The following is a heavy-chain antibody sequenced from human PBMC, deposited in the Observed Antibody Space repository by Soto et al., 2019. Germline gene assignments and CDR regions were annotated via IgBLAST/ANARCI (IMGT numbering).Heavy chain of an antibody. D-gene: IGHD5-12*01. CDR3: AKGDNIGTKTGYAFDP. Sequence: SQTLSLTCVISGDSVSSNTASWNWIRQSPSRGLEWLGRTYFRSKWYNDYAVSVKSRIIINPDTSNNQFSLQLNSVTPEDKAVYFCAKGDNIGTKTGYAFDPWGQGTMVTVSS. CDR1: GDSVSSNTAS. J-gene: IGHJ5*02. V-gene: IGHV6-1*01. CDR2: TYFRSKWYN.